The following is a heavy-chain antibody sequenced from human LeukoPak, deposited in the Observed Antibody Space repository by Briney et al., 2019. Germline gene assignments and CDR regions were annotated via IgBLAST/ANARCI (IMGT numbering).Heavy chain of an antibody. CDR2: ISSSSSYI. J-gene: IGHJ4*02. Sequence: GGSLRLSCAASGFTFSSYSMNWVRQAPGKGLEWVSSISSSSSYIYYADSVKGRFTISRDNAKNSLCLQMNSLRAEDTAVYYCARGDSSGYDYWGQGTLVTVSS. V-gene: IGHV3-21*01. D-gene: IGHD3-22*01. CDR3: ARGDSSGYDY. CDR1: GFTFSSYS.